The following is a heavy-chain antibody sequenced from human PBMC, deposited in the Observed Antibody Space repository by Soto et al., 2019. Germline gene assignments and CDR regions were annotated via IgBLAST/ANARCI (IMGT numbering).Heavy chain of an antibody. CDR1: GYTFTTYG. CDR3: ARGRTWGARDFDY. J-gene: IGHJ4*02. V-gene: IGHV1-18*01. D-gene: IGHD3-16*01. Sequence: QVQLVQSGGEVKRPGASVRVSCKASGYTFTTYGISWVRQAPRQGLEWMGWISAHTGHTDYAQKFQGRVTMTTDTSTNTVSTELRSLRFDDTAVYYCARGRTWGARDFDYWGQGTLVAVSS. CDR2: ISAHTGHT.